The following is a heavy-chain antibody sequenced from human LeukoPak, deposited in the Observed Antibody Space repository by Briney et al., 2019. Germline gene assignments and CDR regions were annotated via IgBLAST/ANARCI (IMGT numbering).Heavy chain of an antibody. V-gene: IGHV1-18*04. J-gene: IGHJ6*03. CDR1: GYTFTGYY. CDR2: ISAYNGNT. Sequence: ASVKVSCKASGYTFTGYYMHWVRQAPGQGLEWMGWISAYNGNTNYAQKLQGRVTMTTDTSTSTAYMELRSLRSDDTAVYYCARVNYDFWSGRKTYYYYYMDVWGKGTTVTVSS. D-gene: IGHD3-3*01. CDR3: ARVNYDFWSGRKTYYYYYMDV.